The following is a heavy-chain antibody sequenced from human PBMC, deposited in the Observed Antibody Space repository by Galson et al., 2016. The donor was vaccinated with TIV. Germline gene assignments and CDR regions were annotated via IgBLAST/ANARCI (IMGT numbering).Heavy chain of an antibody. Sequence: SLRLSCAASGLSVSINYMTWVRQAPGKGLEWVSLISDGGNTYYPDSVKGRFSISRDKSKNTLYLQMNSLRVEDTAVYYCARDRIVDATYYYYYYGMDVWGRGTTVTVSS. CDR3: ARDRIVDATYYYYYYGMDV. CDR2: ISDGGNT. D-gene: IGHD1-26*01. J-gene: IGHJ6*02. CDR1: GLSVSINY. V-gene: IGHV3-66*02.